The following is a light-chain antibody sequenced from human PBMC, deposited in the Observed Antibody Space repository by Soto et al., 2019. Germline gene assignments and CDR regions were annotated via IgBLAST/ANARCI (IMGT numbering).Light chain of an antibody. J-gene: IGKJ2*01. V-gene: IGKV3-15*01. CDR3: QQYNNRPRT. Sequence: EIVMTQSPATLSVSPGERATVSCRASQSVSSNLAWYQQTPGQAPRLLIYGASTRATGIPARFSGSGSGTEFTLTIGSLQSEDFAVYDCQQYNNRPRTFGQGTKLEIK. CDR2: GAS. CDR1: QSVSSN.